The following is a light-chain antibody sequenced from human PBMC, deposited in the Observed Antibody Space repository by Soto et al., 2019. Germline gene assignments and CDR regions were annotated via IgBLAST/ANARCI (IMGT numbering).Light chain of an antibody. CDR2: GAS. CDR3: QYGTPVWT. J-gene: IGKJ1*01. CDR1: QSVSDLY. Sequence: EIVLTQSPGTLSLSPGERATLSCRASQSVSDLYLAWYQQKPGQAPRLLIDGASRRASGIPDRFSGSGAGTDFTLTISRLEPVDFAVSSCQYGTPVWTFGQGTKVEI. V-gene: IGKV3-20*01.